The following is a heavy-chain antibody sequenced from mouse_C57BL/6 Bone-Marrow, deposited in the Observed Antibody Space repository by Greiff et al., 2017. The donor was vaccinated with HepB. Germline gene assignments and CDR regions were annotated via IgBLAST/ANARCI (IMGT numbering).Heavy chain of an antibody. J-gene: IGHJ1*03. CDR2: ISNLAYSI. CDR3: ARQGSSYWYFDV. D-gene: IGHD1-1*01. CDR1: GFTFSDYG. Sequence: DVMLVESGGGLVQPGGSLKLSCAASGFTFSDYGMAWVRQAPRKGPEWVAFISNLAYSIYYADTVTGRFTISRENAKNTLYLEMSSLRSEDTAMYYCARQGSSYWYFDVWGTGTTVTVSS. V-gene: IGHV5-15*01.